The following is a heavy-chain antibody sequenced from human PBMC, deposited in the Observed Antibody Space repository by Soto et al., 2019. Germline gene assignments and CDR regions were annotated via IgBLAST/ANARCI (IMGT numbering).Heavy chain of an antibody. D-gene: IGHD4-17*01. CDR1: GGSISSGGYY. Sequence: KPSETLSLTCTVSGGSISSGGYYWSWIRQHPGKGLEWIGYIYYSGSTYYNPSLKSRVTISVDTSKNQFSLKLSSVTAADTAVYYCARDGTYGDYVSGFSWFDPWGQGTLVTVSS. CDR3: ARDGTYGDYVSGFSWFDP. V-gene: IGHV4-31*03. J-gene: IGHJ5*02. CDR2: IYYSGST.